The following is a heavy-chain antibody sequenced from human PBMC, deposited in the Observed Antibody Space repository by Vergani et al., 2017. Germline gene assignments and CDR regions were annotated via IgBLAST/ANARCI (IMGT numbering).Heavy chain of an antibody. J-gene: IGHJ6*02. V-gene: IGHV4-31*11. CDR1: GGSISSGDHC. Sequence: QVQLQESGPGVVKPSQTLSLTCAVSGGSISSGDHCWTWIRQRPGKGLEWIGYIFYSGTTYDNPSLRSRLTISVDTSQNQFSLKLSSVTAADTAVYYCARVVVVAATPWRYYYYGMDVWGQGTTVTVSS. D-gene: IGHD2-15*01. CDR3: ARVVVVAATPWRYYYYGMDV. CDR2: IFYSGTT.